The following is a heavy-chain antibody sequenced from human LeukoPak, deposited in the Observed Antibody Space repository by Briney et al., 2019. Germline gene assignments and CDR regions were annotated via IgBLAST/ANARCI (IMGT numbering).Heavy chain of an antibody. CDR3: AKPLAYKRGAFDI. Sequence: GGALRLSCAASGFTFSTHAMHWVRQAPGKGLEWVAVIWYDGSNKYYADSVKGRFTISRDNSKNTLYLQMNSLRPEDTAVYYCAKPLAYKRGAFDIWGQGTMVTVSS. V-gene: IGHV3-30*02. CDR1: GFTFSTHA. CDR2: IWYDGSNK. J-gene: IGHJ3*02. D-gene: IGHD1-1*01.